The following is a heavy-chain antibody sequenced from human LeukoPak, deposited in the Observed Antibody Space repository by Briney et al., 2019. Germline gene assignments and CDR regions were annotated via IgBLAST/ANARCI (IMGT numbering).Heavy chain of an antibody. V-gene: IGHV3-48*01. CDR3: AKDGPARSSGYDY. CDR1: GFTFSSYS. Sequence: QPGGSLRLSCAASGFTFSSYSMNWVRQAPGKGLEWVSYISSSSSTIYYADSVKGRFTISRDNSKNTLYLQMNSLRAEDTAVYYCAKDGPARSSGYDYWGQGTLVTVSS. J-gene: IGHJ4*02. D-gene: IGHD3-22*01. CDR2: ISSSSSTI.